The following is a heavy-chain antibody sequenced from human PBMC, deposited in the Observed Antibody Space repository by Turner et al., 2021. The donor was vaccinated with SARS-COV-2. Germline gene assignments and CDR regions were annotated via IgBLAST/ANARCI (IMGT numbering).Heavy chain of an antibody. J-gene: IGHJ5*02. CDR1: GCPSSSSPYY. D-gene: IGHD3-10*01. CDR3: ARRSEGYYGSGSHWFDP. CDR2: IYYSGST. V-gene: IGHV4-39*01. Sequence: QPQLQESGPGLVKPSETLSPPCTVSGCPSSSSPYYCGWIRPPPGKGLEWIVSIYYSGSTYYNPSLKSRVTISVDTSKNQFSLKLSSVTAADTAVYYCARRSEGYYGSGSHWFDPWGQGTLVTVSS.